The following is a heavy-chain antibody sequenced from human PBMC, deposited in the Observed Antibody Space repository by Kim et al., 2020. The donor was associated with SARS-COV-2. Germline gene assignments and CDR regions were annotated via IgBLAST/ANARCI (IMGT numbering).Heavy chain of an antibody. CDR3: ARDGYDEQYGMDV. V-gene: IGHV1-2*06. CDR1: GYTFTGYY. J-gene: IGHJ6*02. CDR2: INPTSGGT. Sequence: ASVKVSCKASGYTFTGYYMHWVRQAPGQGLEWMGRINPTSGGTNYAQKFQGRVTMTRDTSISTAYMELSRLRPDDTAVYYCARDGYDEQYGMDVWGQGTTVTVSS. D-gene: IGHD5-12*01.